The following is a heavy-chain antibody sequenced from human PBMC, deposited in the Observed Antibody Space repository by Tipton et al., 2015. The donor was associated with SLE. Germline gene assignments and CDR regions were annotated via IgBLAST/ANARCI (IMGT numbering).Heavy chain of an antibody. J-gene: IGHJ4*02. CDR2: IYYSGST. CDR1: GGSIITTSYY. V-gene: IGHV4-39*07. CDR3: ARGESSGYLYYFDY. D-gene: IGHD3-22*01. Sequence: TLSLTCTVSGGSIITTSYYWAWIRQPPGKGLEWIGTIYYSGSTYYNPSLKSRVTISIDRSKNQFSLKLSSVTAADTAVYYCARGESSGYLYYFDYWGQGTLVTVSS.